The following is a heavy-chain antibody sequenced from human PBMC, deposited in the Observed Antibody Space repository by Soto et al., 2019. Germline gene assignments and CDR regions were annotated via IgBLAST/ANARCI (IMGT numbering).Heavy chain of an antibody. D-gene: IGHD1-26*01. CDR1: GCTFSRYS. V-gene: IGHV1-69*01. Sequence: QVQLVQSGAEVEKPGSSVKVSCKASGCTFSRYSITWVRQAPGQGLEWVGGFVPLVGTANYAQKFQGGLTITAGESASRGYMDLSSLRSDDTAIYYCAIGSTYSGEFEFWGQGSLVTVSS. CDR2: FVPLVGTA. CDR3: AIGSTYSGEFEF. J-gene: IGHJ4*02.